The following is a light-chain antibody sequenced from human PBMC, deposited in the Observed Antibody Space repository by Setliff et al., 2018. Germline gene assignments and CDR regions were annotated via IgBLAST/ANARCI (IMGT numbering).Light chain of an antibody. CDR2: DVG. J-gene: IGLJ1*01. CDR1: SSDVGGYNH. V-gene: IGLV2-14*01. CDR3: SSYTGSNSHV. Sequence: QSVLTQPASVSGSPGQSITISCTGSSSDVGGYNHVSWYQQHPGKAPKLMIYDVGKRPSGVSNRFSGSKSGNTASLTFSGLQAEDEADYYCSSYTGSNSHVFGTGTKVTVL.